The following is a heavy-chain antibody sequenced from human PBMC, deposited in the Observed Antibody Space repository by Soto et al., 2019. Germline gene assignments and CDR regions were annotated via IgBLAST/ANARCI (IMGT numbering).Heavy chain of an antibody. Sequence: GESLKISCKGSGYNFAGYWIAWVRQMPGKGLELMGIIYPSDSDTRYRPSFQGQVTISADKSISSAYLQWSSLRASDTAMYYCARGGVSTRTFDHWGQGTPVTVPQ. V-gene: IGHV5-51*01. D-gene: IGHD3-3*01. CDR2: IYPSDSDT. CDR3: ARGGVSTRTFDH. CDR1: GYNFAGYW. J-gene: IGHJ4*02.